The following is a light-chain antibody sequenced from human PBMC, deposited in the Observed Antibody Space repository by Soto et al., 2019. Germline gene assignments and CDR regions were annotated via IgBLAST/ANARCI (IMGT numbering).Light chain of an antibody. CDR2: GVS. CDR3: QHYNNWPPYS. CDR1: QSLSGNY. V-gene: IGKV3-20*01. Sequence: EIVLTQSPGTLSLSPGERATLSCRASQSLSGNYLAWYQQKPGQAPRLLIFGVSSRATGIPDRFSGSGSGTDFTLTINRLEPEDFAVYYCQHYNNWPPYSFGQGTKVEIK. J-gene: IGKJ2*03.